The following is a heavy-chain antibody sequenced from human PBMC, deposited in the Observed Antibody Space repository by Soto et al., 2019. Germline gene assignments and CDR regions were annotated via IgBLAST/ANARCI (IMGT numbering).Heavy chain of an antibody. CDR2: INHSGSN. D-gene: IGHD3-10*01. CDR3: ARSTGSGSYYSYYYGMDV. CDR1: GGSFSGYY. V-gene: IGHV4-34*01. J-gene: IGHJ6*02. Sequence: SETLSLTCAVYGGSFSGYYWSWIRQPPGKGLEWIGEINHSGSNNYNPSLKSRVTISVDTSKNQFSLKLSSVTAADTAVYYCARSTGSGSYYSYYYGMDVWGQGTTVTVSS.